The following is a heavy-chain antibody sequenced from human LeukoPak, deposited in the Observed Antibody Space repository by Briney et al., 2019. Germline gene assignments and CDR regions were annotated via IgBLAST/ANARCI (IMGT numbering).Heavy chain of an antibody. CDR1: GLSFSGSA. CDR2: IRSKANSYVT. V-gene: IGHV3-73*01. D-gene: IGHD2-15*01. Sequence: GGSLRLSCAASGLSFSGSAMHWVRQASGRGLEWLGRIRSKANSYVTAYAASVNGRFIISRDDSRNTAYLQMNSLQTEDTAVYYCTRHSDKYCSGAGCYVYNFYGMDVWGKGTTVTVSS. J-gene: IGHJ6*04. CDR3: TRHSDKYCSGAGCYVYNFYGMDV.